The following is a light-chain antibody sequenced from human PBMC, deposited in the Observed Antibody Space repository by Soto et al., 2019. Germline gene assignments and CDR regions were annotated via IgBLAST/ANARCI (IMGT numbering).Light chain of an antibody. V-gene: IGKV3-15*01. CDR3: QRYDNWPLT. CDR2: HTS. CDR1: QSISDN. J-gene: IGKJ4*01. Sequence: EIVMTQSPATLSVSPGDSATLSCRASQSISDNVVGYQQKPGLAPTLLIYHTSTRATGVPARFSGSGFGTEFSLTISSLQSDDSAVYYCQRYDNWPLTFGGGTKVEIK.